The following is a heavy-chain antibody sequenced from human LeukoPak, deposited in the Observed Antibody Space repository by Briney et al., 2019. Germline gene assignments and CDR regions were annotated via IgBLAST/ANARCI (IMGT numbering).Heavy chain of an antibody. J-gene: IGHJ4*02. D-gene: IGHD2-15*01. CDR2: ISYDGSNK. CDR3: AKSSGVCSGGSCYVFDY. CDR1: GFTFSSYG. Sequence: GRSLRLSCAASGFTFSSYGMHWVRQAPGKGLEWVAVISYDGSNKYYADSVKGRFTISRNNSKNTLYLQMNSLRAEDTAVYYCAKSSGVCSGGSCYVFDYWGQGTLVTVSS. V-gene: IGHV3-30*18.